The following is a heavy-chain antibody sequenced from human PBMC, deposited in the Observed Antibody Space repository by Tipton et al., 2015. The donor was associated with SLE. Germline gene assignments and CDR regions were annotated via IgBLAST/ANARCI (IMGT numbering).Heavy chain of an antibody. V-gene: IGHV4-61*02. Sequence: TLSLTCTVSGGSINSGSYFWSWIRQPAGKGLEWIGRIYFSGSTHYNPSLKGRVTISGDISLKLTSVTAADTAVYYCARHAWGSNWYFDLWGRGTLVTVSS. CDR2: IYFSGST. D-gene: IGHD7-27*01. J-gene: IGHJ2*01. CDR1: GGSINSGSYF. CDR3: ARHAWGSNWYFDL.